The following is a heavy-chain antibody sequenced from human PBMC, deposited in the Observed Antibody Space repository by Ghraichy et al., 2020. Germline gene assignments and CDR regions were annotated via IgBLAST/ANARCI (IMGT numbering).Heavy chain of an antibody. J-gene: IGHJ4*02. CDR2: ISSSSSYI. CDR1: GFTFSSYS. CDR3: ASASWYGSGARPDY. V-gene: IGHV3-21*01. Sequence: GGSLRLSCAASGFTFSSYSMNWVRQAPGKGLEWVSSISSSSSYIYYADSVKGRFTISRDNAKNSLYLQMNSLRAEDTAVYYCASASWYGSGARPDYWGQGTLVTVS. D-gene: IGHD3-10*01.